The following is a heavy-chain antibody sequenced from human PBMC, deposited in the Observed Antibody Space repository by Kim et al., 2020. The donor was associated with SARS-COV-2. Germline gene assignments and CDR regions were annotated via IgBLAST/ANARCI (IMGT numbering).Heavy chain of an antibody. J-gene: IGHJ6*02. CDR3: AAAVNSLWFGFYGMDV. Sequence: KFQERVTITRDMSTSTAYMELSSLRSEDTAVYYCAAAVNSLWFGFYGMDVWGQGTTVTVSS. V-gene: IGHV1-58*01. D-gene: IGHD3-10*01.